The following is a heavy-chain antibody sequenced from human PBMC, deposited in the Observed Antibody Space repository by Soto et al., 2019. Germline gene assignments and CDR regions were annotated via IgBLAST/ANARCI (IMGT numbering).Heavy chain of an antibody. CDR3: ARDRGRGVDY. D-gene: IGHD3-10*01. Sequence: QVQMQESGPGLVKPSETLSLTCTVSGGSVSSGVYYWSWIRQPPGKGLEWIGYIYYNGRTNYNPSLESRISISEDTSKHQSSLTVSSVTAADPVVYYCARDRGRGVDYWGQGTLVSVSS. J-gene: IGHJ4*02. CDR1: GGSVSSGVYY. CDR2: IYYNGRT. V-gene: IGHV4-61*08.